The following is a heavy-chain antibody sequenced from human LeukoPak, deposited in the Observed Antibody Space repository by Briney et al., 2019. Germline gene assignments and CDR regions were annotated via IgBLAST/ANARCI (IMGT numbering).Heavy chain of an antibody. CDR3: ARVRAVTPRYFDY. Sequence: SETLSLTCTVSGGSISSYYWSWIRQPPGRGLEWIGYIYYSGSTNYNPSLKSRVTISVDTSKNQFSLKLSSVTAADTAVYYCARVRAVTPRYFDYWGQGTLVTVSS. D-gene: IGHD5-18*01. J-gene: IGHJ4*02. CDR1: GGSISSYY. V-gene: IGHV4-59*01. CDR2: IYYSGST.